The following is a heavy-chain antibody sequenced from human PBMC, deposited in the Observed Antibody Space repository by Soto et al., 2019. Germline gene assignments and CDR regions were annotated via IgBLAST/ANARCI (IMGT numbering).Heavy chain of an antibody. CDR1: GGSFSGYY. D-gene: IGHD3-3*01. J-gene: IGHJ6*02. V-gene: IGHV4-34*01. Sequence: QVQLQQWGAGLLKPSETLSLTCAVYGGSFSGYYWSWIRQPPGKGLEWIGEINHSGSTNYNPSLKCRVTISVDTSKNQLSLKLSSVTAADTAVYYCASGYYDFWSGPWDSYYGMDVWGQGTTVTVSS. CDR2: INHSGST. CDR3: ASGYYDFWSGPWDSYYGMDV.